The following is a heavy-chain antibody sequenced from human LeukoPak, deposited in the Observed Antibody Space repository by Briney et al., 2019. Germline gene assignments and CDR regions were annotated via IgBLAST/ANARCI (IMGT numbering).Heavy chain of an antibody. Sequence: SETLSLTCAVYGGSFSGYYLSWIRQPPGKGLEWIGEINHSGSTNYNPSLKRRVTISVDTSNTQFSLKLSSVPAADTAVYYCARFSSSSLVGYFDYWGQGTLVTVSS. CDR3: ARFSSSSLVGYFDY. CDR1: GGSFSGYY. CDR2: INHSGST. D-gene: IGHD6-6*01. J-gene: IGHJ4*02. V-gene: IGHV4-34*01.